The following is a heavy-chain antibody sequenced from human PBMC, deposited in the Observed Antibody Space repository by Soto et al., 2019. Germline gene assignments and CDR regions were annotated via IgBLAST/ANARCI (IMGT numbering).Heavy chain of an antibody. V-gene: IGHV1-69*13. Sequence: SVKVSCKASGGTFSSYAISCVRQAPGQGLEWMGGIIPIFGTANYARKFQGRVTITADESTSTAYMELSSLRSEDTAVYYCARVSGELRSAFDIWGQGTMVTVSS. D-gene: IGHD1-26*01. CDR3: ARVSGELRSAFDI. CDR2: IIPIFGTA. J-gene: IGHJ3*02. CDR1: GGTFSSYA.